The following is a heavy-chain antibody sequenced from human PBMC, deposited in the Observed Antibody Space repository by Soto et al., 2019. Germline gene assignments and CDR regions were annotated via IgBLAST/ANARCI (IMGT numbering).Heavy chain of an antibody. V-gene: IGHV4-39*01. CDR3: ARHPRGAEEDWFDP. Sequence: PSETLSLTCTVSGGSISSYYWGWIRQPPGKGLEWIGSIYYSGSTYYNPSLKSRVTISVDTSKNQFSLKLSSVTAADTAVYYCARHPRGAEEDWFDPWGQGTLVTVSS. CDR1: GGSISSYY. CDR2: IYYSGST. J-gene: IGHJ5*02. D-gene: IGHD1-26*01.